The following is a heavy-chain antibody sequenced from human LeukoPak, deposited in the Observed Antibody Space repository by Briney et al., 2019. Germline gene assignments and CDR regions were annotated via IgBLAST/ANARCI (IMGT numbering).Heavy chain of an antibody. D-gene: IGHD3-16*02. CDR1: GFTFSGSA. CDR2: IRSKANSYAT. CDR3: ARSRYDYVWGSYRYTPAEYFQH. J-gene: IGHJ1*01. Sequence: GGSLRLSCAASGFTFSGSAMHWVRQASGKGLEWVGRIRSKANSYATAYAASVKGRFTISRDDSKNTAYLQMNSLKTEDTAVYYCARSRYDYVWGSYRYTPAEYFQHWGQGTLVTVSS. V-gene: IGHV3-73*01.